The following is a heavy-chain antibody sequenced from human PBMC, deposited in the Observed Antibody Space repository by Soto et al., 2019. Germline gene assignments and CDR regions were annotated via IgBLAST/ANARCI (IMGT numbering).Heavy chain of an antibody. J-gene: IGHJ3*02. CDR2: ISSSGSTI. D-gene: IGHD5-12*01. V-gene: IGHV3-11*01. Sequence: GGSLRLSCAASGFTFSDYYMSWIRQAPGKGLEWVSYISSSGSTIYYADSVKGRFTISRDNAKNSLYLQMNSLRAEETAVYYCAREQIYSGYDLDAFDIWGQGTMVTVSS. CDR1: GFTFSDYY. CDR3: AREQIYSGYDLDAFDI.